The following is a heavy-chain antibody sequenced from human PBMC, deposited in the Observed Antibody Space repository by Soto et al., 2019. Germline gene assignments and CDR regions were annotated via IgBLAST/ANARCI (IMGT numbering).Heavy chain of an antibody. CDR1: GFTFSSYA. D-gene: IGHD2-15*01. CDR3: AKNSGGTSYSALDY. V-gene: IGHV3-23*01. Sequence: GGSLRLSCAASGFTFSSYAMSWVRQAPGKGLEWVSAISGFGGSTYYTDSVKGRFTISRDNSKNTVYLQMNSLRAEDTAVYYCAKNSGGTSYSALDYWGQGTPVTVSS. J-gene: IGHJ4*02. CDR2: ISGFGGST.